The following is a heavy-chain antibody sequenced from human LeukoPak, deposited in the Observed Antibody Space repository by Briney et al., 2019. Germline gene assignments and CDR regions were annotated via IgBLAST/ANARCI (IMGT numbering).Heavy chain of an antibody. J-gene: IGHJ6*04. D-gene: IGHD3-10*01. V-gene: IGHV3-7*03. CDR2: IKQDGSEK. Sequence: GGSLRLSCAASGFTFSSYWMSWVRQAPGKGLEWVANIKQDGSEKYYVDSVKGRFTISRDNAKNSLYLQMNSLRAEDTAVYYCARGGGSGKRAYYYYGMDVWGKGTTVTVSS. CDR1: GFTFSSYW. CDR3: ARGGGSGKRAYYYYGMDV.